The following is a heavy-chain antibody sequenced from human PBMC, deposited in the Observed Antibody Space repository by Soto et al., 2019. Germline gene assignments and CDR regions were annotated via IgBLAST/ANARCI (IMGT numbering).Heavy chain of an antibody. CDR3: ARRVVNYYDSSGYTHFDY. V-gene: IGHV5-51*01. CDR2: IYPGDSDT. J-gene: IGHJ4*02. D-gene: IGHD3-22*01. CDR1: VYSFTSYW. Sequence: PGESLKISCKGSVYSFTSYWIGWVRQMPGKGLEWMGIIYPGDSDTRYSPSFQGQVTISADKSISTAYLQWSSLKASDTAMYYCARRVVNYYDSSGYTHFDYWGQGTLVTVSS.